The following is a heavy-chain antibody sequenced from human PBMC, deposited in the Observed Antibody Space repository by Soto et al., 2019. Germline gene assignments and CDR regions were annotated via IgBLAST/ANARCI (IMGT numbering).Heavy chain of an antibody. Sequence: QVQLVQSGAEVKKPGASVKVSCKASGYTLNTYGITWVRQAPGQGLEWMGWISANNDHTNYPQKLXAXVAXTTDTSTSTAYMDLRSLTSDDTAVYYCARGTYFDYWGQGTLVTVSS. CDR1: GYTLNTYG. J-gene: IGHJ4*02. CDR2: ISANNDHT. V-gene: IGHV1-18*01. CDR3: ARGTYFDY.